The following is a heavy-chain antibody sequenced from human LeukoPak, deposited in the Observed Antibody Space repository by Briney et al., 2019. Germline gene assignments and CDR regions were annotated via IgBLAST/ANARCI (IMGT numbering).Heavy chain of an antibody. Sequence: GGSLRLSCAASGFTFSSYWMSWVRQAPGKGLEWVANIKQDGSEKYYVDSVKGRFTISRDNAKNSLYLQMNSLRAEDTAVYYCARVWDDYGEALGMDVWGQGTTVTVSS. D-gene: IGHD4-17*01. CDR2: IKQDGSEK. J-gene: IGHJ6*02. CDR1: GFTFSSYW. V-gene: IGHV3-7*01. CDR3: ARVWDDYGEALGMDV.